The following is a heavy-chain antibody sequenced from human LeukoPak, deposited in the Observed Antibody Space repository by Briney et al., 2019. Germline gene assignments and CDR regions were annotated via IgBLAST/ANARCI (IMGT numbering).Heavy chain of an antibody. D-gene: IGHD6-19*01. CDR2: IKQDGSEK. CDR3: ARDPIGYSTGWFLN. CDR1: GFTFSRYW. V-gene: IGHV3-7*01. J-gene: IGHJ4*02. Sequence: PGGSLRLSCAASGFTFSRYWMSWVRQAPGRGLEWVANIKQDGSEKYYVDSVKGRFTISKDNAKNSLYLQMSSLRAEDTAVYYCARDPIGYSTGWFLNWGQGTLVTVSS.